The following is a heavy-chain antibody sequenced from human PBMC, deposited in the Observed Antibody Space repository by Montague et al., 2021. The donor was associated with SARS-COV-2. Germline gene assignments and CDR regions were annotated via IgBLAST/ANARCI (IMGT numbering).Heavy chain of an antibody. Sequence: SETLSLTCTVSGGSISNSVYYWGWVRQPPGKGLEWIGSIYYTGSTYYNPSLKSRLTTSVDTSENQFSLNLRSMTAADTAVYYCARHPQHWGQGTLVTVSS. J-gene: IGHJ1*01. CDR2: IYYTGST. CDR1: GGSISNSVYY. CDR3: ARHPQH. V-gene: IGHV4-39*01.